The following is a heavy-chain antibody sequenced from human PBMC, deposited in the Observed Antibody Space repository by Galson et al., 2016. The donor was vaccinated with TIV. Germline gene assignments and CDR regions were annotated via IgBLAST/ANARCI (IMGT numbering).Heavy chain of an antibody. V-gene: IGHV1-69*13. D-gene: IGHD1-26*01. J-gene: IGHJ3*02. CDR2: IIPFFGTA. CDR3: ASPQSTGRFPAQAAFDI. Sequence: SVKVSCKASGGTFSSYAISWVRQAPGQGLEWMGGIIPFFGTANFARKFQGRVTITADASTTTAYLELHSLKSEDTVVYYFASPQSTGRFPAQAAFDIWGQGTTVTVSS. CDR1: GGTFSSYA.